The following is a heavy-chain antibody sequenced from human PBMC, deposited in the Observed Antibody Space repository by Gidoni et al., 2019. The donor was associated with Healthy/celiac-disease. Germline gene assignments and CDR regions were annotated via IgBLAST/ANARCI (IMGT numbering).Heavy chain of an antibody. CDR2: ISSSSSYI. CDR3: ARDYEYYDILDV. J-gene: IGHJ6*04. V-gene: IGHV3-21*01. D-gene: IGHD3-9*01. Sequence: EVQLVESGGGLVKPGGSLRLSCAASGLTFSSYSMNWVRQAPGKGLEWVSSISSSSSYIYYADSVKGRFTISRDNAKNSLYLQMNSLRAEDTAVYYCARDYEYYDILDVWGKGTTVTVSS. CDR1: GLTFSSYS.